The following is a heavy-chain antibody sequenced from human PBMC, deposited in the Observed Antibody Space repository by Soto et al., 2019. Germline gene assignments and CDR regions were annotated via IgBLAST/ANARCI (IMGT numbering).Heavy chain of an antibody. CDR1: GDSVSSKSAA. J-gene: IGHJ5*02. V-gene: IGHV6-1*01. Sequence: QTLSLTCAISGDSVSSKSAAWNWIRQSPSRGLEWLGRTYYRSKWSTDYAISVKSRITINPDTSNNHFSLQLKSVTPEDTAVYYCTRALSGSYDLWGQGTLVTVAS. D-gene: IGHD1-26*01. CDR3: TRALSGSYDL. CDR2: TYYRSKWST.